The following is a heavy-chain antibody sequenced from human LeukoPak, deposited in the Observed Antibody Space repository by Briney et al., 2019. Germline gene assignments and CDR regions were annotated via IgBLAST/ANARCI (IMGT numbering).Heavy chain of an antibody. J-gene: IGHJ4*02. D-gene: IGHD3-10*01. CDR2: ISSGGTYE. Sequence: GGSLRLSCAASGFTFSNYAMHWVRQAPGKGLEWVSLISSGGTYEYYADSVKGRLTISRDNSKNTLYLQLNSLRAEDTAVYYCARDSTYYYDSGSSGPHYFDNWGQGTLVTVSS. CDR3: ARDSTYYYDSGSSGPHYFDN. V-gene: IGHV3-30*01. CDR1: GFTFSNYA.